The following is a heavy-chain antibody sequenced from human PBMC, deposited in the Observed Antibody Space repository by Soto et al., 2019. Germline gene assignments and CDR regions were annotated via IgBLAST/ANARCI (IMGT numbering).Heavy chain of an antibody. Sequence: QVQLVQSGAEVKKPGASVKVSCKASGYSFTRHDINWVRQAPGQGLEWMGWINPSSGNTGYAQRFLGRLTMTTDTSTSTAYMEPSGLKSEDTAIDYSAREGTLFSGVIVFYGMDVWGQGTTVNV. CDR3: AREGTLFSGVIVFYGMDV. CDR2: INPSSGNT. CDR1: GYSFTRHD. J-gene: IGHJ6*02. D-gene: IGHD3-3*01. V-gene: IGHV1-8*01.